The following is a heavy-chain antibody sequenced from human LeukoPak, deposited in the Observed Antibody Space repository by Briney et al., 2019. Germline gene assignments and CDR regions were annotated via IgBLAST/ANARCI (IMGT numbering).Heavy chain of an antibody. J-gene: IGHJ4*02. CDR2: ISTYNDNR. D-gene: IGHD3-10*01. CDR1: GYTFSSHA. V-gene: IGHV1-18*01. CDR3: ARGRIGLLWFGELER. Sequence: GASVKVSCKASGYTFSSHAITWVRQAPGQGLEWMAWISTYNDNRNYAQKVQGRVTMTTDTSTSTAYMELSSLRYEDTAVYYCARGRIGLLWFGELERWGQGTLVTVSS.